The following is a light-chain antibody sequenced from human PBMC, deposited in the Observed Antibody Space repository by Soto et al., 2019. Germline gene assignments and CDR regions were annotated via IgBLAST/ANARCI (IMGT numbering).Light chain of an antibody. J-gene: IGKJ2*01. CDR3: LQDRHYPYT. V-gene: IGKV1-6*01. Sequence: IQMTQSPSSLSASVGDRVTITCRASLPISNYLAWYQQKPGKAPKLLVFAASSLQAGVPARFSGSGSGTDFTLNISSLQPEDFATYFCLQDRHYPYTFGQGTHLEIK. CDR1: LPISNY. CDR2: AAS.